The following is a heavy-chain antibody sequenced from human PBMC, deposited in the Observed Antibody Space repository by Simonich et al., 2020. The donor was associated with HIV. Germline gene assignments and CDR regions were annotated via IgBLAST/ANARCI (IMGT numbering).Heavy chain of an antibody. V-gene: IGHV4-34*01. CDR2: INHSGIT. Sequence: QVQLQQWGAGLLKPSETLSLTCAVYGGWFSGYYWNWIRQPPGKGLEWIGEINHSGITNYKSSLNSRATISVDKSKNQFSLKLSSVTAADTAIYYCARRDRELILYFDYWGQGNLVTVSS. D-gene: IGHD3-3*01. J-gene: IGHJ4*02. CDR3: ARRDRELILYFDY. CDR1: GGWFSGYY.